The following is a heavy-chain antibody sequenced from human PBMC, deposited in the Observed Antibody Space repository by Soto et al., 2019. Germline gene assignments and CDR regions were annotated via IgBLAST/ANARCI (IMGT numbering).Heavy chain of an antibody. CDR1: GFTFISYA. CDR3: AKAALSSGWYGYFQH. J-gene: IGHJ1*01. CDR2: ISGSGGST. V-gene: IGHV3-23*01. Sequence: GGSLRLSCAASGFTFISYAISWVRQAPGKGLEWVSAISGSGGSTYYADSVKGRFTISRDNSKNTLYLQMNSLRAEDTAVYYCAKAALSSGWYGYFQHWGQGTLVTVSS. D-gene: IGHD6-19*01.